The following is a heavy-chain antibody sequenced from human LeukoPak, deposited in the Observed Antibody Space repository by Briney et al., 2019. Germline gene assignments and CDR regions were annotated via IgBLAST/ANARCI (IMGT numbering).Heavy chain of an antibody. CDR2: ISGDGNAK. CDR1: GFSFSGYS. J-gene: IGHJ4*02. Sequence: PGGSLRLSCAASGFSFSGYSINWVRQAPGKGLEWVSYISGDGNAKHYTDSVKGRFTISRDNAKNALYLQMNSLRAEDTAVYFCARDYVYAFDYWGQGTLVTVSS. D-gene: IGHD2/OR15-2a*01. V-gene: IGHV3-48*01. CDR3: ARDYVYAFDY.